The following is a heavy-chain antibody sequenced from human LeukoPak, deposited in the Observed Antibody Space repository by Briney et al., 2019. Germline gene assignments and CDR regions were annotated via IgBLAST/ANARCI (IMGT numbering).Heavy chain of an antibody. V-gene: IGHV4-59*08. CDR3: ARGAYCGGDCYSGRLDY. Sequence: PSETLSLTCTVSGGSISSYYWSWIRQPPGKGLEWIGYIYYSGSTNYNPSLKSRVTISVDTSKNQFSLKLSSVTAADTAVYYCARGAYCGGDCYSGRLDYWGQGTLVTVSS. CDR2: IYYSGST. D-gene: IGHD2-21*02. J-gene: IGHJ4*02. CDR1: GGSISSYY.